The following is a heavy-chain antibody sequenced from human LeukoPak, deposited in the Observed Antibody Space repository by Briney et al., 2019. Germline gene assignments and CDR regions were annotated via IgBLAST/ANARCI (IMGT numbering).Heavy chain of an antibody. J-gene: IGHJ4*02. Sequence: SETLSLTCTVSGGSISSGDFYWSWIRQPPGKGLEWIGYIYHSGSTYYNPSLKSRVTISVDRSKNQFSLRLSSVSAADTAVYYCARGLLGADFDYWGQGTLVTVSS. CDR1: GGSISSGDFY. CDR2: IYHSGST. D-gene: IGHD1-26*01. CDR3: ARGLLGADFDY. V-gene: IGHV4-30-2*01.